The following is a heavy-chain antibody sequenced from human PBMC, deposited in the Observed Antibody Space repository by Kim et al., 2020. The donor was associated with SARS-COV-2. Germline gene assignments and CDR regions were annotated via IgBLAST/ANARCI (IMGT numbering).Heavy chain of an antibody. Sequence: ASVKVSCKASGYTFTSYGISWVRQAPGQGLEWMGWISAYNGNTNYAQKLQGRVTMTTDTSTSTAYMELRSLRSDDTAVYYCARAARIAAAGNDYYYYGMDVWGQGTTVTVSS. CDR1: GYTFTSYG. J-gene: IGHJ6*02. CDR2: ISAYNGNT. CDR3: ARAARIAAAGNDYYYYGMDV. D-gene: IGHD6-13*01. V-gene: IGHV1-18*04.